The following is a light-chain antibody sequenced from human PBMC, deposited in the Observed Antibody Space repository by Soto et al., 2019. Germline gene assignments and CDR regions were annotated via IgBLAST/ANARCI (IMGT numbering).Light chain of an antibody. CDR3: TSYTTTSTYV. V-gene: IGLV2-14*01. CDR1: SNDVGNYNY. Sequence: QSALTQPASVSGSPGQSITISCTGTSNDVGNYNYVSWYQQHPGKAPKLIIYGDTNRPSGVSNRFSGSKSDTTASLTLSGLQAEDEADYYCTSYTTTSTYVFGTGTKLTVL. CDR2: GDT. J-gene: IGLJ1*01.